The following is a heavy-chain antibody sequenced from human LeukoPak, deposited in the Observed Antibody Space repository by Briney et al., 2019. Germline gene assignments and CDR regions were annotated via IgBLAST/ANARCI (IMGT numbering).Heavy chain of an antibody. J-gene: IGHJ4*02. Sequence: GGSLRLSCAASGFTVSSNYMSWVRQAPGKGLEWVAVISYDGSNKYYADSVKGRFTISRDNSKNTLYLQMNSLRAEDTAVYYCAKPFRGTYYDSSGYLGYFDYWGQGTLVTVSS. V-gene: IGHV3-30*18. CDR1: GFTVSSNY. D-gene: IGHD3-22*01. CDR2: ISYDGSNK. CDR3: AKPFRGTYYDSSGYLGYFDY.